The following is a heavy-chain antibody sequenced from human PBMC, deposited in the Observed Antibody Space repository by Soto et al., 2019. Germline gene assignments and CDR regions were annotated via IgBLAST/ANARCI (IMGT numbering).Heavy chain of an antibody. V-gene: IGHV4-39*01. Sequence: PSETLSLTCPASGGSISSSSYYWGWFRQPPGKGLEWIASIFYSGITFYNPSLKSRVTISVDTSKNQFSLHLRSVTAADTAAYHCGRIYGSGGYNFYGMDVWGQGTTVTVSS. CDR1: GGSISSSSYY. CDR3: GRIYGSGGYNFYGMDV. CDR2: IFYSGIT. D-gene: IGHD3-10*01. J-gene: IGHJ6*02.